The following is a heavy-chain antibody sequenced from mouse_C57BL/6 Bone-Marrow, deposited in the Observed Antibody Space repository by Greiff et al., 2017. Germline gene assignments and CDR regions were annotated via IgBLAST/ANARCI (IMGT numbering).Heavy chain of an antibody. D-gene: IGHD1-1*01. CDR3: ARETLLRSTYYYAMDY. CDR1: GYTFTSYW. CDR2: INPSNGGT. J-gene: IGHJ4*01. Sequence: QVQLQQPGTELVKPGASVKLSCKASGYTFTSYWMHWVKQRPGQGLEWIGNINPSNGGTNYNEKFKSKATLTVDKSSSTAYMQLSSLTSEDSAVYYCARETLLRSTYYYAMDYWGQGTSVTVSS. V-gene: IGHV1-53*01.